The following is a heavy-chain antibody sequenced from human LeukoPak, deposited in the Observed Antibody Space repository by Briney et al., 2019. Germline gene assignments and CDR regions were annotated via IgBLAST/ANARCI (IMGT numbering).Heavy chain of an antibody. J-gene: IGHJ1*01. CDR1: GFTFSSYA. CDR3: AKGDYYDSSGYYSEVEYFQH. D-gene: IGHD3-22*01. Sequence: PGGSLRLSCAASGFTFSSYAMSWVRQAPGKGLEWISAISGSGGSTYYADSVKGRFTISRDNTKNSLHLQMNSLRAEDTAVYYCAKGDYYDSSGYYSEVEYFQHWGQGTLVTVSS. CDR2: ISGSGGST. V-gene: IGHV3-23*01.